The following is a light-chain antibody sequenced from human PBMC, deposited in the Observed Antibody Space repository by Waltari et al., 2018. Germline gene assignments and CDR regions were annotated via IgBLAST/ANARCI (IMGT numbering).Light chain of an antibody. CDR2: DVS. J-gene: IGLJ3*02. V-gene: IGLV2-14*03. CDR1: ATDTGRYNY. Sequence: QSALTQPASVSGSPGQSITISCTGTATDTGRYNYVSWYQQHPGQAPKLVIFDVSSRPSGISYRFSASKFGNTASLTISGLQPDDEADYYCCSFTSSSTWVFGGGTKLTVL. CDR3: CSFTSSSTWV.